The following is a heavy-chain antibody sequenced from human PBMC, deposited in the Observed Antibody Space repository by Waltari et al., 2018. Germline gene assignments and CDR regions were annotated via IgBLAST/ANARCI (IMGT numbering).Heavy chain of an antibody. Sequence: QVQLVESGGGVVEPGRSLRLSCVVSGFTFRSHNMHWVRKSPGKGLEWVADIWYDGSKENYVDSVKGRFRISRDNSKNTVYLQLDRVSADDTAVYFCARGRYSSSSYIDYWGRGTLVTVSS. D-gene: IGHD6-6*01. CDR1: GFTFRSHN. V-gene: IGHV3-33*01. J-gene: IGHJ4*02. CDR3: ARGRYSSSSYIDY. CDR2: IWYDGSKE.